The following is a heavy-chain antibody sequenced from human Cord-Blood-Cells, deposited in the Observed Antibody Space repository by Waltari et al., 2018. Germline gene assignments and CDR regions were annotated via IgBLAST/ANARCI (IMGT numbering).Heavy chain of an antibody. V-gene: IGHV4-34*01. CDR1: GGSFSGYY. CDR3: ARGRSWDGAFDI. D-gene: IGHD1-26*01. J-gene: IGHJ3*02. Sequence: QVQLQQWGAGLLKPSETLSLTCAAYGGSFSGYYWSWIRQRPGKGLEWIGEINHSGSTNYNPSLKSRVTISVDTSKNQFSLKLSSVTAADTAVYYCARGRSWDGAFDIWGQGTMVTDSS. CDR2: INHSGST.